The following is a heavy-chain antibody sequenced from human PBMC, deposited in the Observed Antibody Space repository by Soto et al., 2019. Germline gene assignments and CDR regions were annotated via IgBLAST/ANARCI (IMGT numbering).Heavy chain of an antibody. CDR1: GFTFSSYG. Sequence: GGSLRLSCAASGFTFSSYGMHWVRQAPGKGLEWVAVISYDGSNKYYADSVKGRFTISRDNSKNTLYLQMNSLRAEDTAVYYCARDTPSNYFDYWGQGTLVTVSS. J-gene: IGHJ4*02. CDR2: ISYDGSNK. V-gene: IGHV3-30*03. CDR3: ARDTPSNYFDY.